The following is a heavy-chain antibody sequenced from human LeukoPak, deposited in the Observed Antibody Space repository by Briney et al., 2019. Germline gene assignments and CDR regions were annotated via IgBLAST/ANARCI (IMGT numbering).Heavy chain of an antibody. CDR2: INPNSGGT. D-gene: IGHD3-10*01. Sequence: ASVKVSRKASGYTFTGYYMHWARQAPGQGLEWMGWINPNSGGTNYAQKFQGRVTMTRDTSISTAYMELSRLRSDDTAVYYCARVPRRTMVRGVIAHPTFDYWGQGTLVTVSS. J-gene: IGHJ4*02. CDR3: ARVPRRTMVRGVIAHPTFDY. V-gene: IGHV1-2*02. CDR1: GYTFTGYY.